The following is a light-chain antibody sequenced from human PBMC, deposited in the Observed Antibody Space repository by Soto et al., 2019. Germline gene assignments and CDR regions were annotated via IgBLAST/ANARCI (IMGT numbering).Light chain of an antibody. V-gene: IGLV2-14*01. CDR2: EVS. CDR1: SSDIGTYNY. Sequence: QSVLTQPASVSGSPGQSITISCTGTSSDIGTYNYVSWFQQHPGKGPKLMIYEVSKRPLDVSNRFSGSKSGNTASLTISGVQAEDEADYYCSSHTSTNWVFGGGTKLTVL. J-gene: IGLJ3*02. CDR3: SSHTSTNWV.